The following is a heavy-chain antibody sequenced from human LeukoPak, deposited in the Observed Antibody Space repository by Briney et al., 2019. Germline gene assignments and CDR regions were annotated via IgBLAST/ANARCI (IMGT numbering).Heavy chain of an antibody. CDR1: GFTFGSYW. Sequence: PGGSLRLSCAASGFTFGSYWMTWVRQAPGKGLEWVAVISYDGSNKYYADSVKGRFTISRDNSKNTLYLQMNSLRAEDTAVYYCARPLVGYCSGGSCPLFFWGQGTMVTVSS. CDR2: ISYDGSNK. D-gene: IGHD2-15*01. J-gene: IGHJ3*01. CDR3: ARPLVGYCSGGSCPLFF. V-gene: IGHV3-30-3*01.